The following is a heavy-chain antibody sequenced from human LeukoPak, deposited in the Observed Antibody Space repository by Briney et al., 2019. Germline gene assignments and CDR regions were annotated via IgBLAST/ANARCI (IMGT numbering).Heavy chain of an antibody. V-gene: IGHV1-2*02. Sequence: ASVKVSCKASGYTFTGYNMHWVRQAPGQGLEWMGWINPKSGGVNYARNLQGRLTMTRNTSITTAYMELSRLRSDDTAVYYCATRSRYSSSWPNWGQGTLVTVSS. CDR1: GYTFTGYN. J-gene: IGHJ4*02. CDR3: ATRSRYSSSWPN. D-gene: IGHD6-13*01. CDR2: INPKSGGV.